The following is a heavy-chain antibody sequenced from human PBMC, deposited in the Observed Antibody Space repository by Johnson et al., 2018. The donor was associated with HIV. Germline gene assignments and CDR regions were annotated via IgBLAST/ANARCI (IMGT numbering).Heavy chain of an antibody. CDR1: GFTFSSYD. CDR2: ISYDGSNK. CDR3: ANPPSMGADAFDI. Sequence: QVQLVESGGGLVKPGGSLRLSCAASGFTFSSYDMHWVRQAPGKGMEWVAVISYDGSNKYYADSVKGRFTISRDNSKNALYVHMTSLKSEDTAVYYCANPPSMGADAFDIWGQGTMVTVSS. D-gene: IGHD3-16*01. V-gene: IGHV3-30*18. J-gene: IGHJ3*02.